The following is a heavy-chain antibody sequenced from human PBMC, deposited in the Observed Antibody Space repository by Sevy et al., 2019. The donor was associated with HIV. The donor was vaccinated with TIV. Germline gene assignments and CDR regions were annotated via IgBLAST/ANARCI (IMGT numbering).Heavy chain of an antibody. CDR1: GLTFSNTW. Sequence: GGSLRLSCEASGLTFSNTWMSWVRQAPGKGLELVGCIKTKNDGGTTDYAAPVIGRLTISRDDSKTTLYLRMNSLKIEDTAVHYCTTMGWHGGFDIWGQGTMVTVSS. J-gene: IGHJ3*02. D-gene: IGHD4-17*01. V-gene: IGHV3-15*01. CDR2: IKTKNDGGTT. CDR3: TTMGWHGGFDI.